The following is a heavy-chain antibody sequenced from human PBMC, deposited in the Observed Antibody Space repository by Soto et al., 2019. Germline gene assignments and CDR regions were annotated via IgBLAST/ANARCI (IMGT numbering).Heavy chain of an antibody. V-gene: IGHV3-9*01. J-gene: IGHJ6*02. CDR3: VKGRGSYFVYFGLDV. D-gene: IGHD1-26*01. CDR2: IDGNGGST. CDR1: GFTFDDDA. Sequence: EVQLVESGGGLVQPGRSLRLSCVASGFTFDDDAMHWVRQTPGKGLEWVSSIDGNGGSTAYADSVKGRFTISRDNARNSLYLQMNSLRPEDTALYYCVKGRGSYFVYFGLDVWGQGTTVTVSS.